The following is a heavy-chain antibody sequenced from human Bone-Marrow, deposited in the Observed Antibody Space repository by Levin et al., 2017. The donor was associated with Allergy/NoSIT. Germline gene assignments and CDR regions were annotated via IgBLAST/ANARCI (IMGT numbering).Heavy chain of an antibody. J-gene: IGHJ4*02. D-gene: IGHD6-13*01. V-gene: IGHV4-4*02. Sequence: SETLSLTCAVSGGSISSSNWWSWVRQPPGKGLEWIGEIYHSGSTNYNPSLKSRVTISVDKSKNQFSLKLSSVTAADTAVYYCARDPGFHGSSYLPRRFDYWGQGTLVTVSS. CDR3: ARDPGFHGSSYLPRRFDY. CDR2: IYHSGST. CDR1: GGSISSSNW.